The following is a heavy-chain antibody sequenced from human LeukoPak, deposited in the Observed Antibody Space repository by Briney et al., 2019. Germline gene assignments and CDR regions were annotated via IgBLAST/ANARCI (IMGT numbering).Heavy chain of an antibody. V-gene: IGHV1-69*06. D-gene: IGHD6-6*01. CDR1: GRTFSSYA. J-gene: IGHJ5*02. CDR3: ARASARSSSSFGYNWFDP. CDR2: IIPIFGTA. Sequence: SVKVSCKASGRTFSSYAISWVRQAPGQGLEWMGGIIPIFGTANYAQKFQGRVTITADKSTSTAYMELSSLRSEDTAVYYCARASARSSSSFGYNWFDPWGQGTLVTVSS.